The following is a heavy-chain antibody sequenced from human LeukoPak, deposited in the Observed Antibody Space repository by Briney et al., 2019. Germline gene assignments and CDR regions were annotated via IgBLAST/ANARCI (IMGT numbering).Heavy chain of an antibody. CDR3: ARGSPHSRY. V-gene: IGHV4-34*01. CDR2: INHSGST. J-gene: IGHJ4*02. Sequence: SETLSLTCAVYGGSFSGYYWSWIRQPPGKGLEWIGEINHSGSTNYNPSLKSRVTISVDTSKNQFPLKLSSVTAADTAVYYCARGSPHSRYWGQGNLVTVSS. CDR1: GGSFSGYY.